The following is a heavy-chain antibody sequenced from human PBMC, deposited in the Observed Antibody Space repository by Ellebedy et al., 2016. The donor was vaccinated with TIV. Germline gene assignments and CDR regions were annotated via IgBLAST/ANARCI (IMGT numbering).Heavy chain of an antibody. CDR2: ISDDGRNE. J-gene: IGHJ5*02. Sequence: PGGSLRLSCAASGFTFSKYAIHWVRQGPGKGLEWVAVISDDGRNEYYADSLKGRFTISRDNSRNTVYLQVNSLRAEDTAVYYCARRLDFGSGKGFDPWGQGTLVTVSS. D-gene: IGHD3-10*01. CDR3: ARRLDFGSGKGFDP. V-gene: IGHV3-30*04. CDR1: GFTFSKYA.